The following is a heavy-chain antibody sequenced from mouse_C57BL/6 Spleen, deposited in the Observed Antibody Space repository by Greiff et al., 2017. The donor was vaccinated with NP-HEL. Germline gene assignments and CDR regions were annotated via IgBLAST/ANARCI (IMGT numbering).Heavy chain of an antibody. CDR3: ASYSNYKAWFAY. Sequence: EVQLVESVAELVRPGASVKLSCTASGFNIKNTYMHWVKQRPEQGLEWIGRIDPANGNTKYAPKFQGKATITADTSSNTAYLQLSSLTSEDTAIYYCASYSNYKAWFAYWGQGTLVTVSA. V-gene: IGHV14-3*01. J-gene: IGHJ3*01. D-gene: IGHD2-5*01. CDR2: IDPANGNT. CDR1: GFNIKNTY.